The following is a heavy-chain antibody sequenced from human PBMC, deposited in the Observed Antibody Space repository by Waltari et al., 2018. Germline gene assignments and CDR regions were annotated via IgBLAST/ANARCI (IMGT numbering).Heavy chain of an antibody. D-gene: IGHD3-22*01. CDR1: GFTFSSYR. CDR3: AKDLRGITMIEGDAFDI. CDR2: IRYDGSNK. V-gene: IGHV3-30*02. Sequence: QVQLVESGGGVVQPGGSLRLSCAASGFTFSSYRMHWVRQAPGKGLEWVAFIRYDGSNKYYADSVKGRFTISRDNSKNTLYLQMNSLRAEDTAVYYCAKDLRGITMIEGDAFDIWGQGTMVTVSS. J-gene: IGHJ3*02.